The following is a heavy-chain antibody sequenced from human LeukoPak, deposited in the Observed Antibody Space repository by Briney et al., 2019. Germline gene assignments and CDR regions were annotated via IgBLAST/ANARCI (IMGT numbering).Heavy chain of an antibody. CDR2: IRSKSNSYAT. V-gene: IGHV3-73*01. Sequence: GGSLRLSCAASGFTFSRSAMHWVHQASGKGLEWVGRIRSKSNSYATTYAASVKGRFTISRDDSKNTAYLQMNSLKTEDTAVYYCSTYCSSTSCYDTDYYYYYYMDVWGKGTTVIASS. J-gene: IGHJ6*03. CDR3: STYCSSTSCYDTDYYYYYYMDV. D-gene: IGHD2-2*01. CDR1: GFTFSRSA.